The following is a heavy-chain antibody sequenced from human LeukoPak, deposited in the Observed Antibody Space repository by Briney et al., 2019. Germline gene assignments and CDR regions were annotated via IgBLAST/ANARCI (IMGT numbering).Heavy chain of an antibody. D-gene: IGHD3-16*01. Sequence: SETLSLTCAVYGGSFSGYYWSWIRQPPGKGLEWIGEINHSGSTNYNPSLKSRVTISVDMSKNQFSLKLSSVTAADTAVYYCASTSPNFGGPCYFDYWGQGTLVTVSS. CDR3: ASTSPNFGGPCYFDY. V-gene: IGHV4-34*01. CDR1: GGSFSGYY. CDR2: INHSGST. J-gene: IGHJ4*02.